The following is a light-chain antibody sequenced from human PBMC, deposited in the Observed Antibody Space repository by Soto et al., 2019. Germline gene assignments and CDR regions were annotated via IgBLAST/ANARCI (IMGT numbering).Light chain of an antibody. CDR1: QSVSSNY. J-gene: IGKJ5*01. CDR3: QQYGSTPIT. V-gene: IGKV3-20*01. CDR2: DAS. Sequence: EIVLTQSPGTLSLSPGESATLSCRASQSVSSNYLAWFQQKPGQAPRLLIYDASSRAPGIPDRYSGSGSGTDFTLTISSLEPEDFAVFYCQQYGSTPITFGQGTQLEI.